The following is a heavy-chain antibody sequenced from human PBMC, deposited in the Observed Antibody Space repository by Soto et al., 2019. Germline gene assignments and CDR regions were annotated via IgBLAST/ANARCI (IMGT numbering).Heavy chain of an antibody. CDR2: ISYDGSNK. D-gene: IGHD4-17*01. V-gene: IGHV3-30*18. Sequence: PGGSLRLSCAASGFTFSSYGMHCVRQAPGKGLEWVAVISYDGSNKYYADSVKGRFTISRDNSKNTLYLQMNSLRAEDTAVYYCAKGPDYGDFPFDYWGQGTLVTVSS. CDR1: GFTFSSYG. J-gene: IGHJ4*02. CDR3: AKGPDYGDFPFDY.